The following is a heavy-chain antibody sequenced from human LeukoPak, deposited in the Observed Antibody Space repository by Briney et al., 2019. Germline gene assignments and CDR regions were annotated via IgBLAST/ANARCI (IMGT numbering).Heavy chain of an antibody. Sequence: GGSLRLPCAASGFTFSSYWMSWVRQAPGKGLEWVANIKQDGSEKYYVDSVKGRFTISRDNAKNSLYLQMNSLRAEDTAVYYCARDRNYYDSSGYSVWGQGTTVTVSS. V-gene: IGHV3-7*01. CDR1: GFTFSSYW. CDR2: IKQDGSEK. CDR3: ARDRNYYDSSGYSV. D-gene: IGHD3-22*01. J-gene: IGHJ6*02.